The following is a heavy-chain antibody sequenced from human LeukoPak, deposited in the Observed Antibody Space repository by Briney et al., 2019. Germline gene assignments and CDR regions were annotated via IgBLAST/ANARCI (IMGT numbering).Heavy chain of an antibody. CDR3: ARGGQYDDFDY. Sequence: SETLSLTCTVSGASISSFLWSWIRQPPGKGLEWVGYIFYTGNTKFNPSLKSRVTISLDTSKKQFSLRLSSVTAADTAVYYCARGGQYDDFDYWGQGTLVTVSS. J-gene: IGHJ4*02. CDR1: GASISSFL. D-gene: IGHD3-16*01. CDR2: IFYTGNT. V-gene: IGHV4-59*01.